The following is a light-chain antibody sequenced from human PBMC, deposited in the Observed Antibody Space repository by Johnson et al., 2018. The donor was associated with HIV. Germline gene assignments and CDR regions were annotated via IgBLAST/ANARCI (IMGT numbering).Light chain of an antibody. CDR2: NNS. J-gene: IGLJ1*01. Sequence: QSVLTQPPSVSAAPGQKVTISCSGSRSNIGNNYVSWYQQLPGTAPKLLISNNSKRPPGIPDRFSGSKSGPSATLAITGLQTGDEADYYCGAWDSSLSAYVFGTGTQVTV. V-gene: IGLV1-51*01. CDR1: RSNIGNNY. CDR3: GAWDSSLSAYV.